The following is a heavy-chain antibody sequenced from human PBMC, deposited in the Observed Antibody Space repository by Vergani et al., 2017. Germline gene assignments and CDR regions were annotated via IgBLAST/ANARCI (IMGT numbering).Heavy chain of an antibody. D-gene: IGHD1-1*01. Sequence: QVQLVQSGAEVKKPGSSVKVSCKASGGTFSSYAISWVRQAPGQGLEWMGGIIPIFGTANYAQKFQGRVTITADESTSTAYMELSSLRSEDTAVYYCARDGPPAAQWYDPTPKDSNGGQGTLVTVSS. J-gene: IGHJ4*02. CDR1: GGTFSSYA. CDR3: ARDGPPAAQWYDPTPKDSN. CDR2: IIPIFGTA. V-gene: IGHV1-69*01.